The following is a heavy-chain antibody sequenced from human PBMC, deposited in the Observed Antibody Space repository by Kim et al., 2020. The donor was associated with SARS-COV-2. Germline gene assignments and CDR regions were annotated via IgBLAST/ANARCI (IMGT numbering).Heavy chain of an antibody. CDR2: IDWDDGK. CDR1: GFSVTTSGMS. J-gene: IGHJ6*02. CDR3: ARLIVGAYSYYAMDV. D-gene: IGHD1-26*01. Sequence: SGPTLVKPTQTLTLTCSFSGFSVTTSGMSVSWIRQPPGKAPEWLALIDWDDGKYYTTSLKTRLSISKDTSKSQVVLTMTNMDPVDTATYYCARLIVGAYSYYAMDVWGQGTTVTVSS. V-gene: IGHV2-70*01.